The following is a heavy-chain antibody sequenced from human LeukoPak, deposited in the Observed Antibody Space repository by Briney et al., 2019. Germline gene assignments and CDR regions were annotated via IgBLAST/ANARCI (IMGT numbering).Heavy chain of an antibody. CDR2: IYYSGST. CDR3: ARHFEQWLPYFDY. CDR1: GGSISSYY. J-gene: IGHJ4*02. V-gene: IGHV4-59*08. Sequence: PSETLSLTCTVSGGSISSYYWSWIRQPPGKGLEWIGYIYYSGSTNYNPSLKSRVTISVDTSKNQFSLKLSSVTAADTAVYYCARHFEQWLPYFDYWGQGTLVTVSS. D-gene: IGHD6-19*01.